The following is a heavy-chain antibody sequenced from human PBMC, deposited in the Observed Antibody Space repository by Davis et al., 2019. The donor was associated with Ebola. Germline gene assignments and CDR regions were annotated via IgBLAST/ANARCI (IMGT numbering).Heavy chain of an antibody. V-gene: IGHV1-46*01. Sequence: ASVKVSCKTSGYTFTSYYMHWVRQAPGQGLEWMGIINPSGGSTSYAQKFQGRVTMTRDTSTRTVYMELSSLRSEDTAVYYCARLGVVVISGGAGGMDVWGQGTTVTVSS. CDR3: ARLGVVVISGGAGGMDV. CDR1: GYTFTSYY. J-gene: IGHJ6*02. D-gene: IGHD2-2*01. CDR2: INPSGGST.